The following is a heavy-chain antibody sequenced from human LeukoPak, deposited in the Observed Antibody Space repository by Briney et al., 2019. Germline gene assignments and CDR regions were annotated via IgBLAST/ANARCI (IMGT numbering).Heavy chain of an antibody. Sequence: SETLSLTCTVSGGSIKIHYTSSIRQPPGKGLEWIGYIYVSGSTNYNPSLNSRVTISLDAAKDQFSLRLSSVAAADPALYYCARVRWLNAYYHYYYMDVWGKGTTVTVSS. CDR3: ARVRWLNAYYHYYYMDV. D-gene: IGHD3-22*01. CDR2: IYVSGST. J-gene: IGHJ6*03. V-gene: IGHV4-59*11. CDR1: GGSIKIHY.